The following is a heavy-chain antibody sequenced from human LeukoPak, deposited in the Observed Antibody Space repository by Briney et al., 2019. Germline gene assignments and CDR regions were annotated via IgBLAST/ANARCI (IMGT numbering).Heavy chain of an antibody. CDR2: ISSSSSYT. J-gene: IGHJ4*02. V-gene: IGHV3-21*01. D-gene: IGHD3-10*01. CDR1: GFTFSSYS. CDR3: ARDKYGSFDY. Sequence: GGSLRLSCAASGFTFSSYSMNWVRQAPGKGLEWVSSISSSSSYTYYADSVKGRFTISRDNAKNSLYLQMNSLRAEDTAVYYYARDKYGSFDYWGQGPLVAVS.